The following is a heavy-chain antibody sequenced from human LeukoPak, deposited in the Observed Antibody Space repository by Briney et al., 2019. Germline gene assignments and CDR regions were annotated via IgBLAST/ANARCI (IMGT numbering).Heavy chain of an antibody. J-gene: IGHJ5*02. D-gene: IGHD2-15*01. CDR3: VSGYCSGGSCYSSPGWFDP. Sequence: AGGSLRLSCAASGFTFSDHYMDWVRQSPGKGLEWVGRIRNKANSYTTDYAASVKGRFTISRDDSKNSLYLQVNSLKTEDTAVYYCVSGYCSGGSCYSSPGWFDPWGQGTLVTVSS. CDR1: GFTFSDHY. CDR2: IRNKANSYTT. V-gene: IGHV3-72*01.